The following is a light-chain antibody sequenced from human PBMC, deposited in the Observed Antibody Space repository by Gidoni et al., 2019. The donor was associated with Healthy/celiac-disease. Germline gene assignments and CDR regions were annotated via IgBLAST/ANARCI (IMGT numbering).Light chain of an antibody. Sequence: DIQMTQSPSTRSASVGDRVTITCRASQSISSWLAWYQQKPGKAPKLLIYKASSLESGVPSRFSGSGSGTEFTLTISILQPDDFATYYCQQYNSYSLTFGQGTKVEIK. CDR3: QQYNSYSLT. J-gene: IGKJ1*01. CDR1: QSISSW. CDR2: KAS. V-gene: IGKV1-5*03.